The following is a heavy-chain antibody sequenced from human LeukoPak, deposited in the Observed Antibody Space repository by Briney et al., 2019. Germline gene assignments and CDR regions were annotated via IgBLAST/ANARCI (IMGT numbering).Heavy chain of an antibody. Sequence: SSVKVSCKASGGTFSSYAISWVRQTPGQGLEWMGGIIPIFGTANYAQKFQGRVTITADESTSTAYMELSSLRSEDTAVYYCATTRRRNYDFWSGYYAFPYYWGQGTLVTVSS. J-gene: IGHJ4*02. CDR1: GGTFSSYA. V-gene: IGHV1-69*13. CDR3: ATTRRRNYDFWSGYYAFPYY. D-gene: IGHD3-3*01. CDR2: IIPIFGTA.